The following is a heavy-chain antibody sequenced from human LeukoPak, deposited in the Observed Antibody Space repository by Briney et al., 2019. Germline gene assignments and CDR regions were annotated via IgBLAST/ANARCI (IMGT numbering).Heavy chain of an antibody. Sequence: PGGSLRLSCAASRFTFSSYAMGWVRQAPGKGLEWVSIISGTGGTTYYADSVKGRFTISRDNSKNTLYLQMNSLRAEDTAVYYCAKAPTTGASSSLGYFDYWGQGTLVTVSS. J-gene: IGHJ4*02. CDR1: RFTFSSYA. D-gene: IGHD1-1*01. V-gene: IGHV3-23*01. CDR3: AKAPTTGASSSLGYFDY. CDR2: ISGTGGTT.